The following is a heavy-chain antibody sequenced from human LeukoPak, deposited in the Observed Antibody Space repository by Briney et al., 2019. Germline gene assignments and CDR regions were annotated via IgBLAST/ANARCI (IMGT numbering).Heavy chain of an antibody. J-gene: IGHJ5*01. Sequence: GGSLRLSCVVSGFTFSSYAMSWVRQAPGKGLEWVSGISGSGGSTYYADSVKGRFTISRDNTKNTLYLQMNSLRAEDTAVYYCAKDRHAPGRYCSSTSCYPFDSWGQGTLVTVSS. CDR2: ISGSGGST. CDR1: GFTFSSYA. V-gene: IGHV3-23*01. CDR3: AKDRHAPGRYCSSTSCYPFDS. D-gene: IGHD2-2*01.